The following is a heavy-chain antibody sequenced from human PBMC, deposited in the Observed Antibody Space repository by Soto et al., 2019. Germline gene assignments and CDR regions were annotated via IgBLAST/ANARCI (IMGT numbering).Heavy chain of an antibody. V-gene: IGHV4-30-2*01. CDR3: ARAGPTDNWFDP. J-gene: IGHJ5*02. Sequence: SETLSLTCAVSGGSISSGGYSWSWIRQPPGKGLEWIGYIYHSGSTYYSASLKSRVTISLDRSKNQFSLKLSSVTAADTAVYYCARAGPTDNWFDPWGQGTLVTVS. D-gene: IGHD4-4*01. CDR1: GGSISSGGYS. CDR2: IYHSGST.